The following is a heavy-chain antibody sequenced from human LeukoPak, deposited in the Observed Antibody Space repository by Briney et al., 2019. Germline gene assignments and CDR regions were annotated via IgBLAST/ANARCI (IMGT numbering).Heavy chain of an antibody. J-gene: IGHJ4*02. CDR1: GFTFSSYG. Sequence: GRSLRLSCAASGFTFSSYGIHWVRQPPGRGLEGVAVIWYDGSNKYYPDSVKGRFTISRDNSKNKLSLQMNSLTAEATAVYYCARDLMVRGVSTNLDYSGQGTLVTASS. CDR3: ARDLMVRGVSTNLDY. D-gene: IGHD3-10*01. V-gene: IGHV3-33*01. CDR2: IWYDGSNK.